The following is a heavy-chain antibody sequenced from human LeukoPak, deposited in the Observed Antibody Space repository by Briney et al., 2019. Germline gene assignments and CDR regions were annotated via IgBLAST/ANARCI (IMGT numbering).Heavy chain of an antibody. CDR2: MNPNSGNT. D-gene: IGHD1-1*01. CDR1: GYTFTSYD. Sequence: GASVKVSCKASGYTFTSYDINRVRQATGQGLEWMGWMNPNSGNTGYAQKFQGRVTMTRNTSISTAYMELSSLRSEDTAVYYCARAPGKSYYYYYYGMDVWGQGTTVTVSS. J-gene: IGHJ6*02. CDR3: ARAPGKSYYYYYYGMDV. V-gene: IGHV1-8*01.